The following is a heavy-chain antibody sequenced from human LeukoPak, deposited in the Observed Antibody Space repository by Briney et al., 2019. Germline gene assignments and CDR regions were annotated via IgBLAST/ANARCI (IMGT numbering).Heavy chain of an antibody. D-gene: IGHD1-1*01. CDR3: ARDSDNWNEFNAFDI. V-gene: IGHV1-18*01. CDR1: GYTFTSYG. J-gene: IGHJ3*02. CDR2: ISAYNGNT. Sequence: ASVNVSCKASGYTFTSYGISWVRQAPGQRLEWMGWISAYNGNTNYAQNLQGRVTTTTDTSTSTGYMELRSLRSDDTAVYYCARDSDNWNEFNAFDIWGQGTMVTVSS.